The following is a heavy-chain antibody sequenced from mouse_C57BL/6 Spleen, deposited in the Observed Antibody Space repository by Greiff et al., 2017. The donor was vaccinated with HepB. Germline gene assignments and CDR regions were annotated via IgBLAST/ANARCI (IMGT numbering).Heavy chain of an antibody. CDR3: ARSPGSSRGYAMDY. CDR1: GFSLSTSGMG. J-gene: IGHJ4*01. CDR2: IYWDDDK. D-gene: IGHD1-1*01. V-gene: IGHV8-12*01. Sequence: QVTLKESGPGILQSSKTLSLTCSFSGFSLSTSGMGVSWLRQPSGKGLEWLAHIYWDDDKRYNPSLKSRLTISKDTSRNQVFLKITSVDTADTATYYCARSPGSSRGYAMDYWGQGTSVTVSS.